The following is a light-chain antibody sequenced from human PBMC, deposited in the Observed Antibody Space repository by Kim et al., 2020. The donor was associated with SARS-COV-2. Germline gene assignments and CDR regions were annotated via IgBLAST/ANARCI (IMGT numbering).Light chain of an antibody. CDR2: GAS. CDR3: QQYGSSPLT. J-gene: IGKJ4*01. CDR1: QSVSRDC. Sequence: EIVLTQSPGTLSLSPGEGATLSCRASQSVSRDCLAWYQQKPGQTPRLFIYGASNRATGISDRFSGSGSGTDFTLTISRLEPEDSAVYYCQQYGSSPLTFGGGTKMDIK. V-gene: IGKV3-20*01.